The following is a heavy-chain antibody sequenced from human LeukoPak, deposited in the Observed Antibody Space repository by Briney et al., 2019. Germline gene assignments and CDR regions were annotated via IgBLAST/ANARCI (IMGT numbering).Heavy chain of an antibody. J-gene: IGHJ5*02. Sequence: PSETLSLTCTVSAYSISSGYYWGWIRQPPGKGLEWIGSVSYSGSPYYNPSLKSRVTTSVDTSKNQFSLKLSSVTATDTAMYYCARHGWDYPSGTYYTFDPWGQGTLVTVSS. CDR3: ARHGWDYPSGTYYTFDP. CDR2: VSYSGSP. V-gene: IGHV4-38-2*02. CDR1: AYSISSGYY. D-gene: IGHD3-10*01.